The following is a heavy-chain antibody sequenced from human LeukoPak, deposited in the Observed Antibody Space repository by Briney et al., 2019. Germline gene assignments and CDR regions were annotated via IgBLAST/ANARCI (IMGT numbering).Heavy chain of an antibody. Sequence: ASVKVSCKASGYTFTSYAMNWVRQAPGQGLEWMGWNNTNTGNPTYAQGFTGRFVFSLDTSVSTAYLQISSLKAEDTAVYYCARGFKRGYYYYGMDVWGQGTTVTVSS. CDR3: ARGFKRGYYYYGMDV. J-gene: IGHJ6*02. CDR1: GYTFTSYA. V-gene: IGHV7-4-1*02. D-gene: IGHD3-10*01. CDR2: NNTNTGNP.